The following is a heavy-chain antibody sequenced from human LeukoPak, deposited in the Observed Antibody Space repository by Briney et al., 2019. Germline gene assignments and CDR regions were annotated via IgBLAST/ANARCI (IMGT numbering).Heavy chain of an antibody. CDR1: GFTFSSYS. D-gene: IGHD2-15*01. V-gene: IGHV3-21*01. J-gene: IGHJ4*02. CDR2: ISSSSSYI. Sequence: GGSLRLSCAASGFTFSSYSMNWVRQAPGKGLEWVSSISSSSSYIYYADSVKGRFTISRDNAKNSPYLQMNSLRAEDTAVYYCARQHRYCSGGSCYYHLDYWGQGTLVTVSS. CDR3: ARQHRYCSGGSCYYHLDY.